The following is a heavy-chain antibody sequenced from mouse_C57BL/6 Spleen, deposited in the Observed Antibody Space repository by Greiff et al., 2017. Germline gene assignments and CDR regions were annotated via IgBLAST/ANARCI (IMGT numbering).Heavy chain of an antibody. Sequence: QVQLQQSGAELVKPGASVKISCKASGYAFSSYWMNWVKQRPGKGLEWIGQIYPGDGDTNYNGKFKGKATLTADKSSSTAYMQLSSLTSEDSAVYFCAVISRLYAMDYWGQGTSVTVSS. V-gene: IGHV1-80*01. J-gene: IGHJ4*01. CDR2: IYPGDGDT. CDR1: GYAFSSYW. CDR3: AVISRLYAMDY.